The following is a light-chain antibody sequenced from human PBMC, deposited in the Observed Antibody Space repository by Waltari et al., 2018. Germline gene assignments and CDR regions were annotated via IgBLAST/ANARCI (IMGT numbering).Light chain of an antibody. CDR3: SSYAGSSTVV. Sequence: QSALTQPASVSGSPGQSITISCTGTSSDVGSYNLVSWYQQHPGKAPKLMIYEVSKRPSGVSNRFSGSKSGNTASLTISGRQAEDEADYYCSSYAGSSTVVFGGGTKLTVL. V-gene: IGLV2-23*02. CDR1: SSDVGSYNL. J-gene: IGLJ2*01. CDR2: EVS.